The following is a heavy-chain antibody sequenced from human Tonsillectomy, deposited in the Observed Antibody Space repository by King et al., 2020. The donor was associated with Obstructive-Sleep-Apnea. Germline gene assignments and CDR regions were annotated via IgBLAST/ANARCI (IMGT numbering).Heavy chain of an antibody. D-gene: IGHD6-13*01. J-gene: IGHJ5*02. CDR2: IYYSGSS. CDR3: AGDRSGSSWSWFDP. CDR1: VGSISSSSYY. V-gene: IGHV4-39*07. Sequence: QLQESGPGLVKPSETLSLTCTVSVGSISSSSYYWGWIRQPPGKGLEWIGSIYYSGSSYYSPSLKSRVTISVDTSKNQFSLKLSSVTAADTAVYFCAGDRSGSSWSWFDPWGQGPLVTVSS.